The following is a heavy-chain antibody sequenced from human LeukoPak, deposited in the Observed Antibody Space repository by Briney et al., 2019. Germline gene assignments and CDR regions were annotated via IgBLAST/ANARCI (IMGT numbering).Heavy chain of an antibody. CDR3: AKDSGHSSSRYY. Sequence: GGSLRLSCAASGFTFSSYAMNWVRQAPGKGLEWVSGISGSDDSTYYADSVKGRFTISRNIPRNALYLQINSLRAEDTAVYYCAKDSGHSSSRYYWGQGTLVSVSS. D-gene: IGHD6-13*01. V-gene: IGHV3-23*01. CDR2: ISGSDDST. J-gene: IGHJ4*02. CDR1: GFTFSSYA.